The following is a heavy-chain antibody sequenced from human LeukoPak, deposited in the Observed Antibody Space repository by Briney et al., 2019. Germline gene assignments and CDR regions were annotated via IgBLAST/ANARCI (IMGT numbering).Heavy chain of an antibody. Sequence: PSETLSLTCTVSGGSVSSGSHYWGWIRQPPGRGLEWIGSIYYTGRPYNNPSLKSRVTISVDTSQNQFSLKLSSVTAADTALYYCASAWEALGKFDFWGQGTLVTVSS. CDR1: GGSVSSGSHY. V-gene: IGHV4-39*01. CDR2: IYYTGRP. J-gene: IGHJ4*02. D-gene: IGHD1-26*01. CDR3: ASAWEALGKFDF.